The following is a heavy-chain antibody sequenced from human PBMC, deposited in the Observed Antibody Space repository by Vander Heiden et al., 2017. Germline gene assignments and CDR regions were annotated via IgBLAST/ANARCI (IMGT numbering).Heavy chain of an antibody. V-gene: IGHV1-46*01. Sequence: QVQLVQSGAEVKKPGASVKVSCNASGYTFTSYYMHWVRQAPGQGLEWMGIINPSGGSTSYAKKFQGRVTMTRDTSTSTVYMELSSLRSEDTAVYYCARDRVRMVRGRNYYGMDVWGQGTTVTVSS. D-gene: IGHD3-10*01. CDR2: INPSGGST. CDR1: GYTFTSYY. CDR3: ARDRVRMVRGRNYYGMDV. J-gene: IGHJ6*02.